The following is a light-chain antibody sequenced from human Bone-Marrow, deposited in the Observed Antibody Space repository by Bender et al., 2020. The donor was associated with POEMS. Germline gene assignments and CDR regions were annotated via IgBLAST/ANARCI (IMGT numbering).Light chain of an antibody. CDR1: SSDIGGYNY. V-gene: IGLV2-14*03. J-gene: IGLJ1*01. Sequence: QSALTQPASVSGSPGQSITISCTGTSSDIGGYNYVSWYQHHPGKAPKLMIYDVNSRPSGVSDRFSGSMSGNTASLTISGLQAEDGADYYCSEYTTSTNLFGTGTKVTVL. CDR2: DVN. CDR3: SEYTTSTNL.